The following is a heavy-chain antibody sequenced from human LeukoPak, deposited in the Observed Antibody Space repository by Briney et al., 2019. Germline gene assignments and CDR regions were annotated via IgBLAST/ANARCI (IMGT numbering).Heavy chain of an antibody. D-gene: IGHD2-21*01. J-gene: IGHJ6*02. Sequence: GGSLRLSCAAYGFSFSSYWMSWVRQAPGKGLEWVANTKQDASEKYYVDSVKGRFTISRDNAKNSLYLQMNSLRVEDTAVYYCARYCGGDCYGMDVWGQGTTVTVSS. CDR3: ARYCGGDCYGMDV. CDR2: TKQDASEK. CDR1: GFSFSSYW. V-gene: IGHV3-7*01.